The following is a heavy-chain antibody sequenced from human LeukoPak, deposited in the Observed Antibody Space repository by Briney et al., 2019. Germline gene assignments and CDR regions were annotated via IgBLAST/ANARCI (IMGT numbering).Heavy chain of an antibody. Sequence: PSETLSLTCAVYGGSFNDYYWSRIRQPPGKGLEWLGEVNHSGSTHYNPSLKSRVTISVDTSKNQFSLKLNSVTAADTAVYYCARGLSGIIVRTYMDVWGKGTTVTVSS. J-gene: IGHJ6*03. CDR2: VNHSGST. V-gene: IGHV4-34*01. D-gene: IGHD1-14*01. CDR3: ARGLSGIIVRTYMDV. CDR1: GGSFNDYY.